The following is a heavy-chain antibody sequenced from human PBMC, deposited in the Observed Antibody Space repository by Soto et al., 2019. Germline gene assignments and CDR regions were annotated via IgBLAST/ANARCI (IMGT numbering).Heavy chain of an antibody. CDR3: ARGRDSSSWYGNNWFDP. CDR2: IYHSGST. CDR1: GGSISSSNW. J-gene: IGHJ5*02. V-gene: IGHV4-4*02. Sequence: TSETLSLTCAVSGGSISSSNWWSWVRQPPGKGLEWIGEIYHSGSTNYNPSLKSRVTISVDKSKNQFSLKLSSVTAADTAVYYCARGRDSSSWYGNNWFDPWGQGTLVTVSS. D-gene: IGHD6-13*01.